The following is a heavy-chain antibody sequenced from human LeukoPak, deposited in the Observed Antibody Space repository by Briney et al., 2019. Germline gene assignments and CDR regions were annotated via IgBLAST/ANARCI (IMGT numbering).Heavy chain of an antibody. Sequence: TGGSLRLSCAASGFTFSSYSMNWVRQAPGKGLEWVSSISSSSSYIYYADSVKGRFTISRDNAKNSLYLQMNSLRAEDTAVYYCARDGHGITIFGVVLPPGVHYMDVWGKGTTVTVSS. CDR3: ARDGHGITIFGVVLPPGVHYMDV. D-gene: IGHD3-3*01. V-gene: IGHV3-21*01. J-gene: IGHJ6*03. CDR2: ISSSSSYI. CDR1: GFTFSSYS.